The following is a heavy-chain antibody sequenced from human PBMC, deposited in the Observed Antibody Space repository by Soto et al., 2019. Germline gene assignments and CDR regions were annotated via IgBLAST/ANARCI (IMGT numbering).Heavy chain of an antibody. Sequence: GGSLRLSCAASGVFFNTYAVHWVRQAPGKGLEWVAVISNDETKKYFADSVKGRVSISRDSSKNTVYLQMDSLRAEDTAVYYCARSIAVAGLDYWGPGTLVTVSS. D-gene: IGHD6-19*01. J-gene: IGHJ4*02. CDR2: ISNDETKK. V-gene: IGHV3-30-3*01. CDR1: GVFFNTYA. CDR3: ARSIAVAGLDY.